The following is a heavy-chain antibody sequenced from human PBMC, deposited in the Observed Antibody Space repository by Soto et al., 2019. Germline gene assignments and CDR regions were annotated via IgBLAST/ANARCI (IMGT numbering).Heavy chain of an antibody. Sequence: GGSLRLSCAASGFTFSSYSMNWVRQAPGKGLEWVSSISSSSSYIYYADSVKGRFTISRDNAKNSLYLQMNSLRAEDTAVYYCARVQLAAAGTFDYWGQGTLVTVSS. J-gene: IGHJ4*02. CDR2: ISSSSSYI. D-gene: IGHD6-13*01. CDR1: GFTFSSYS. CDR3: ARVQLAAAGTFDY. V-gene: IGHV3-21*01.